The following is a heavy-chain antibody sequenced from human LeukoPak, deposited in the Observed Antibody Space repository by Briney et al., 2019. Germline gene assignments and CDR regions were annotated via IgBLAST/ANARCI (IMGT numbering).Heavy chain of an antibody. CDR3: ARDSGDRTVDY. D-gene: IGHD3-10*01. J-gene: IGHJ4*02. V-gene: IGHV3-7*01. CDR1: RFTFSDYW. Sequence: GGSLRLSCAASRFTFSDYWMSWVRQTPGKGLEWVANIKPDGSEKYYVDSVRGRFTISRDNAENSLFLQMNSLRAEDTAVYYCARDSGDRTVDYWGQGTLVTVSS. CDR2: IKPDGSEK.